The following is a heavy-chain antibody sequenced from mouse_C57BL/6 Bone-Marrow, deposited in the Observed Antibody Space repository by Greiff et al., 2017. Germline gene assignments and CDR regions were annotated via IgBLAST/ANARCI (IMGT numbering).Heavy chain of an antibody. J-gene: IGHJ3*01. CDR3: ARGTRLRPWFAY. Sequence: VQLQQSGPELVKPGASVKISCKASGYTFTDYYMNWVKQSHGKSLEWIGDINPNNGGTSYNQKFKGKATLTVDKSSSTAYMELRSLTSEDSAVYYCARGTRLRPWFAYWGQGTLVTVSA. CDR1: GYTFTDYY. D-gene: IGHD2-4*01. CDR2: INPNNGGT. V-gene: IGHV1-26*01.